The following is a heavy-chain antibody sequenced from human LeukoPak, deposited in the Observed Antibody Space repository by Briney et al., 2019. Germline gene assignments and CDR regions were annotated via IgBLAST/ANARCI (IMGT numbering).Heavy chain of an antibody. V-gene: IGHV4-30-4*01. CDR1: GGSINSGDYY. CDR2: IYYSGST. Sequence: SETLSLTCTVSGGSINSGDYYWSWIRQPPGKGLEWIGYIYYSGSTYYNPSLKSRVTISVDTSKNQFSLKLSSVTAADTAVYYCAREVSYYYDSSGHFDYWGQGTLVTVSS. D-gene: IGHD3-22*01. CDR3: AREVSYYYDSSGHFDY. J-gene: IGHJ4*02.